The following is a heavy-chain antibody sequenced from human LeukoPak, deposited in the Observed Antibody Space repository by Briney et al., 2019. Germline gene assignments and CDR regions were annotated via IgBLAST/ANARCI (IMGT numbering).Heavy chain of an antibody. CDR3: ASPDSVREDGMDV. CDR1: GGTFSSYA. V-gene: IGHV1-69*04. Sequence: ASVKVSCKASGGTFSSYAISWVRQAPGQGLEWMGRIIPILGIANYAQKFQGRVTITADKSTSTAYMELSSLRSEDTAVYYCASPDSVREDGMDVWGQGTTVTVSS. CDR2: IIPILGIA. D-gene: IGHD1-14*01. J-gene: IGHJ6*02.